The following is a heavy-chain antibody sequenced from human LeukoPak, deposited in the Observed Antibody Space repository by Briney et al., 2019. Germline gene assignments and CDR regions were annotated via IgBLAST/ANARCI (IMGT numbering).Heavy chain of an antibody. Sequence: GGSLRLSCAASGFTFSSYAMHWVRQAPGKGLGWVAVISYDGSNKYYADSVKGRFTISRDNSKNTLYLQMNSLRAEDTAVYYCARGRSDYYDSSGLIDYWGQGTLVTVSS. V-gene: IGHV3-30-3*01. D-gene: IGHD3-22*01. CDR3: ARGRSDYYDSSGLIDY. CDR2: ISYDGSNK. J-gene: IGHJ4*02. CDR1: GFTFSSYA.